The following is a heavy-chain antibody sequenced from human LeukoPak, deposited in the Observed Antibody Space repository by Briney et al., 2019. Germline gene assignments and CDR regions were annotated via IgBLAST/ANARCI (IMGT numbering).Heavy chain of an antibody. CDR3: ARGPYGDYVDALDY. D-gene: IGHD4-17*01. CDR2: ISDSSGTI. J-gene: IGHJ4*02. Sequence: GGSLRLSCAASGFTFNTYSMNWVRQAPGKGLEWISYISDSSGTIYYVDSVKGRFTISRDNGKNSLYLQMNSLRAEDTAVYYCARGPYGDYVDALDYWGQGTLVTVSS. V-gene: IGHV3-48*01. CDR1: GFTFNTYS.